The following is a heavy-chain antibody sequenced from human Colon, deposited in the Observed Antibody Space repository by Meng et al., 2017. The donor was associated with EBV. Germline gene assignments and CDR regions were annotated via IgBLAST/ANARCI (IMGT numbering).Heavy chain of an antibody. CDR1: GGPISSGDYY. CDR2: IYYSGST. D-gene: IGHD4-17*01. V-gene: IGHV4-30-4*01. J-gene: IGHJ5*02. Sequence: PALFHPSQTLSLPCTCSGGPISSGDYYWIWIRQPPGKGLEWIGYIYYSGSTYSNASLKSRVTISIDRSKNQFSLKLSSVTAADTAVYYCARDRKHYGERGWFDPWGQGTLVTVSS. CDR3: ARDRKHYGERGWFDP.